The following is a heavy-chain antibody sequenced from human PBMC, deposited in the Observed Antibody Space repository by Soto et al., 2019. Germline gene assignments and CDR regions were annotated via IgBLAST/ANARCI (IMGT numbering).Heavy chain of an antibody. J-gene: IGHJ4*02. V-gene: IGHV1-18*01. CDR3: ARSGIVLMVYAYFDY. D-gene: IGHD2-8*01. CDR2: ITTYSGHT. Sequence: ASVKVSCKASGYSFTTHGITWVRQAPGQGLEWMGLITTYSGHTSYSPSLQGRVSMTRDTATSTAYMDLKSLRADDTAVYYCARSGIVLMVYAYFDYWGQGTLVTVSS. CDR1: GYSFTTHG.